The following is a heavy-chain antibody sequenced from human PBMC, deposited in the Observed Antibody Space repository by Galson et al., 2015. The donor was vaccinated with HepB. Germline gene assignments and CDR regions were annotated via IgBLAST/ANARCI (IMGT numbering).Heavy chain of an antibody. Sequence: SLRLSCAASGFTFSSYAMHWVRQAPGKGLEWVAVISYDGSNKYYADSVKGRFTISRDNSKNTLYLQMNSLRAEDTAVYYCARDGVNDYGDQGIIDYWGQGTLVTVSS. CDR1: GFTFSSYA. CDR2: ISYDGSNK. D-gene: IGHD4-17*01. V-gene: IGHV3-30-3*01. J-gene: IGHJ4*02. CDR3: ARDGVNDYGDQGIIDY.